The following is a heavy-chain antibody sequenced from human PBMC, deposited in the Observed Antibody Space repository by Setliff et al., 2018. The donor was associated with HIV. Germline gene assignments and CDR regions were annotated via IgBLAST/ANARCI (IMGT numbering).Heavy chain of an antibody. V-gene: IGHV3-53*01. CDR2: IDSGGST. CDR3: MKLDSLTPEDTAVYYCATTPPHTFWYFDL. CDR1: GLTVSTNF. Sequence: PGGSLRLSCIASGLTVSTNFMTWVRQAPGKGLQWVSVIDSGGSTFYTDAVKGRFTISRDNSQNTVFLGRATITADESTGTAYMKLDSLTPEDTAVYYCATTPPHTFWYFDLWGRGTLVTVSS. D-gene: IGHD5-12*01. J-gene: IGHJ2*01.